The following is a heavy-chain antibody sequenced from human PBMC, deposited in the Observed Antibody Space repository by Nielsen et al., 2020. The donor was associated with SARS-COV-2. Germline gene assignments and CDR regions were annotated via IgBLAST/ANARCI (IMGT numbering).Heavy chain of an antibody. V-gene: IGHV6-1*01. CDR3: ARARGAYGDYYYYYYTDV. CDR2: TYYRSKWYN. CDR1: GAIVPSSSAA. D-gene: IGHD4-17*01. J-gene: IGHJ6*03. Sequence: SETLSLTCAISGAIVPSSSAAWNWIRQSPSRGLEWLGRTYYRSKWYNDYAVSVKSRITINPDTSKNQFSLHLNSVTPEDTAVYYCARARGAYGDYYYYYYTDVWGKGTTVTVSS.